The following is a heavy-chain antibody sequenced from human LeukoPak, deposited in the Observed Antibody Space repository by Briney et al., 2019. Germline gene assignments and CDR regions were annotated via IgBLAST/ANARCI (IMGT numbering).Heavy chain of an antibody. CDR2: ISYDGSNK. CDR1: GFTFSSYA. V-gene: IGHV3-30*04. J-gene: IGHJ6*03. Sequence: GRSLRLSCAASGFTFSSYAMHWVRQAPGKGLEWVAVISYDGSNKYYADSVKGRFTISRDNSKNTLYLQMNSLRAEDTAVYYCARAVAGTSLVYYYYYYMDVWGKGTTVTISS. CDR3: ARAVAGTSLVYYYYYYMDV. D-gene: IGHD6-19*01.